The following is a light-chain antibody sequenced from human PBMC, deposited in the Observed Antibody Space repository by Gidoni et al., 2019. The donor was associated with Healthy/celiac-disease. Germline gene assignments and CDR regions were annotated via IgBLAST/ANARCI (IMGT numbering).Light chain of an antibody. CDR2: DAS. J-gene: IGKJ2*01. V-gene: IGKV3-11*01. CDR3: QQRSNWPPT. CDR1: QSVSSY. Sequence: EIVLTHSSATLSLSPVERATLSCRASQSVSSYLAWYHQKPGQAPRLLIYDASNRATGIPARFSGSGSGTDFTLTISSLEPEDFAVYYCQQRSNWPPTXXXXTKXEIK.